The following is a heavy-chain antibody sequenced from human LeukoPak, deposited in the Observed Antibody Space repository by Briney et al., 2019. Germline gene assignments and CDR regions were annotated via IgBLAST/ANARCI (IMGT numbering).Heavy chain of an antibody. J-gene: IGHJ4*02. CDR3: ARGSWIQLWWGFDY. CDR2: IYYSGST. CDR1: GGSISSGGYY. D-gene: IGHD5-18*01. Sequence: PSQTLSPTCTVSGGSISSGGYYWSWIRQHPGKGLEWIGYIYYSGSTYYNPSLKSRVTISVDTSKNKFSLKLSSVTAADTAEYYCARGSWIQLWWGFDYWGQGTLVTVSS. V-gene: IGHV4-31*03.